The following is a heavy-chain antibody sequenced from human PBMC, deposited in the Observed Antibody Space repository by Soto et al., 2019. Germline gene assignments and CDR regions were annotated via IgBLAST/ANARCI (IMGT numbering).Heavy chain of an antibody. CDR2: IYFSETT. CDR1: AGSVTGPVY. Sequence: PSETLSLTCTVSAGSVTGPVYWTWIRQFPGKGLEWIGYIYFSETTFYNPSLKSRVTISVDKSKNQFSLQLTSITPADTAVYYCARLEDRLELQNNWFDPWGQGTLVTVSS. J-gene: IGHJ5*02. CDR3: ARLEDRLELQNNWFDP. D-gene: IGHD1-7*01. V-gene: IGHV4-30-4*01.